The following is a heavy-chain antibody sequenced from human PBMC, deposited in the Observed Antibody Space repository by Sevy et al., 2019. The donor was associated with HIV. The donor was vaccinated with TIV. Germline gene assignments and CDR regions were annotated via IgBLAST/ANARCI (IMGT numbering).Heavy chain of an antibody. J-gene: IGHJ3*02. Sequence: SETLSLTCTVSGGSISSYYWSWIRQPPGKGLEWMGYIYYSGSTNYNPSLKSRVTISVDTSKNQFSLKLSSVTAADTAVYYCARERGSMIVGDAFDIWGQGTMVTVSS. CDR1: GGSISSYY. CDR2: IYYSGST. D-gene: IGHD3-22*01. V-gene: IGHV4-59*01. CDR3: ARERGSMIVGDAFDI.